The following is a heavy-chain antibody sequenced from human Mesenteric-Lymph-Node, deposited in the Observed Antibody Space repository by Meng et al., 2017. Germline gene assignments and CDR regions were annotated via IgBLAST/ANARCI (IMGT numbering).Heavy chain of an antibody. V-gene: IGHV1-18*01. CDR1: GYTFVNYG. Sequence: ASVKVSCKASGYTFVNYGISWVRQAPGQGLEWMGWISGYNGNTKYTQNFQGRVTMTTDTSTGTAYMGLRSLRSDDTAVYYCARDQSSNWYFGDYWGQGTLVTVSS. J-gene: IGHJ4*02. CDR3: ARDQSSNWYFGDY. D-gene: IGHD6-13*01. CDR2: ISGYNGNT.